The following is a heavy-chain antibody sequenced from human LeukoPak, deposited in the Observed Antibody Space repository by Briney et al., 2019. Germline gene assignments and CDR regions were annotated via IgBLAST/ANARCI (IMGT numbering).Heavy chain of an antibody. Sequence: ASVKVSCKVSGYTLTELSMHWVRQAPGKGLDWVGGFDPEDGETIHAQKFQGRVTMTEDTSTDTAYMELSRLRSEDTAVYYCATDPVSSATTFDYWGQGTLVTVSS. CDR1: GYTLTELS. V-gene: IGHV1-24*01. CDR3: ATDPVSSATTFDY. D-gene: IGHD1-1*01. J-gene: IGHJ4*02. CDR2: FDPEDGET.